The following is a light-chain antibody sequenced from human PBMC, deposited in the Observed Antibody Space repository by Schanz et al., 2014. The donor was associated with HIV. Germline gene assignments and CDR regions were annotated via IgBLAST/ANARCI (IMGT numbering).Light chain of an antibody. V-gene: IGLV1-47*02. CDR2: GNS. CDR3: QSFDRSLGRVV. Sequence: QSVLTQPPSASGTPGQRVTISCSGSSSNIGSNYVYWYQQLPGTAPKLLIYGNSNRPSGIPDRFSGSKSDTSASLAITGLQAEDEADYYCQSFDRSLGRVVFGGGTKLTVL. CDR1: SSNIGSNY. J-gene: IGLJ2*01.